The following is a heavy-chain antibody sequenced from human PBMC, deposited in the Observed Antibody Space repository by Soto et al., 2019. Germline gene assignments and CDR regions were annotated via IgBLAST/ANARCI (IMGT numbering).Heavy chain of an antibody. D-gene: IGHD3-10*01. V-gene: IGHV3-23*01. CDR3: ALDYYGSGSYPNDAFDI. J-gene: IGHJ3*02. CDR2: ISGSGGSP. Sequence: EVQLLESGGGLVQPGGSLRLSCAASGFTFSSSAMSWVRQAPGKRLEWVSAISGSGGSPYYADSVKGRFTISRDNYKKTLYLQMNSLRAEDTAVYYCALDYYGSGSYPNDAFDIWGQETMVTVSS. CDR1: GFTFSSSA.